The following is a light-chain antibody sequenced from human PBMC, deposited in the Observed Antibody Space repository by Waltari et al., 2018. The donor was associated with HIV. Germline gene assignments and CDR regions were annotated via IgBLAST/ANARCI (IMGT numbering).Light chain of an antibody. CDR1: SSNIGSNY. Sequence: QSVVTQPPSASGTPGQRVTISCSGSSSNIGSNYVYWYQQLPGTAPKLLIHRNNQRPSGVPDRFSASKSGTSASLAISGLRSEDEADYYWLSWDDSLRVWVFGGGTKVTVL. J-gene: IGLJ3*02. V-gene: IGLV1-47*01. CDR2: RNN. CDR3: LSWDDSLRVWV.